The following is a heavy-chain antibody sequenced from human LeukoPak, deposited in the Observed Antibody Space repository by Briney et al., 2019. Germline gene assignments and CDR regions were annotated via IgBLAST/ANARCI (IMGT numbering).Heavy chain of an antibody. CDR2: ISAYNGDT. V-gene: IGHV1-18*01. Sequence: ASVKVSCKASGYTFTNYGISWVRQAPGEGLEWMAWISAYNGDTHSAQKFQGRVTVTTDTSTNTAYMELRSLRSDDTAVYYCARATQWLVIAHGYYMDVWGKGTTVTVSS. J-gene: IGHJ6*03. CDR1: GYTFTNYG. CDR3: ARATQWLVIAHGYYMDV. D-gene: IGHD6-19*01.